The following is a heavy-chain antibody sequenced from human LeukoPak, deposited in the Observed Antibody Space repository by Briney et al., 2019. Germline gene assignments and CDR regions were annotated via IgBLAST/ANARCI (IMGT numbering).Heavy chain of an antibody. J-gene: IGHJ4*02. Sequence: GGSLRLSCAASGFTFRAYAMSWVRQAPGKGLEWVSGISASGDNTYYADSVKGRFTISRDNSENTIYLQMNTLRAEDTAVYFCAKEALQSLRYSYTSNFDCWGQGTLVTVSS. CDR2: ISASGDNT. CDR3: AKEALQSLRYSYTSNFDC. V-gene: IGHV3-23*01. D-gene: IGHD5-18*01. CDR1: GFTFRAYA.